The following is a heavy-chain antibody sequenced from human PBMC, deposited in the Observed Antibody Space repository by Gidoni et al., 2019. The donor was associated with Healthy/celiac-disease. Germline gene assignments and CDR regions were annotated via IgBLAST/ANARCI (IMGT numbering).Heavy chain of an antibody. V-gene: IGHV4-30-2*01. D-gene: IGHD1-26*01. CDR1: GGSISIGGYS. CDR2: IYHSGST. CDR3: ARDKGSGISAEYFQH. J-gene: IGHJ1*01. Sequence: QLQLQESGSGLVKPSQTLSLTCAVSGGSISIGGYSWSWIRQPPGKGLEWIGYIYHSGSTYYNQSLKSRVTISVDRSKNQFSLKLSSVTAADTAVYYCARDKGSGISAEYFQHWGQGTLVTVSS.